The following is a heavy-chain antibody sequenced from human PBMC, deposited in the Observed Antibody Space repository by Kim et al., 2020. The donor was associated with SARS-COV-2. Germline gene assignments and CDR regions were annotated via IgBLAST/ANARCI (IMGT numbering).Heavy chain of an antibody. Sequence: ESGKGRFTSSRDNATNSLYLQMNSLRAEDTALYYCAKAAMVILGGMDVWGQGTTVTVSS. CDR3: AKAAMVILGGMDV. V-gene: IGHV3-9*01. D-gene: IGHD5-18*01. J-gene: IGHJ6*02.